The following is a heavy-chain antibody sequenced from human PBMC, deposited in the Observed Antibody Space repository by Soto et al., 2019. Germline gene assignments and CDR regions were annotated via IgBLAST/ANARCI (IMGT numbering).Heavy chain of an antibody. J-gene: IGHJ6*02. D-gene: IGHD3-10*01. CDR2: ISYDGSNK. CDR1: GFTFSSYA. CDR3: ARDRGVYYYGMDV. Sequence: QGQLVESGGGVVQPGRSLRLSCAASGFTFSSYAMHWVRQAPGKGLEWVAVISYDGSNKYYADSVKGRFTISRDNSKNTLYLQMNSLRAEDTAVYYCARDRGVYYYGMDVWGQGTTVTVSS. V-gene: IGHV3-30-3*01.